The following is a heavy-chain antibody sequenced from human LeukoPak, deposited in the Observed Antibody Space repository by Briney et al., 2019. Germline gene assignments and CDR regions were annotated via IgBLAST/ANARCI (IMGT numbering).Heavy chain of an antibody. CDR2: INHSGST. V-gene: IGHV4-34*01. Sequence: PSETLSLTCAVYGGSFSGYYWSWIRQPPGKGLEWIGEINHSGSTNYNPSLKSRVTISVDTSKNQFSLKLSSVTAADTAVYYCAYFRGYGYGRIFDYWGQGTLVTVSS. CDR1: GGSFSGYY. CDR3: AYFRGYGYGRIFDY. D-gene: IGHD5-18*01. J-gene: IGHJ4*02.